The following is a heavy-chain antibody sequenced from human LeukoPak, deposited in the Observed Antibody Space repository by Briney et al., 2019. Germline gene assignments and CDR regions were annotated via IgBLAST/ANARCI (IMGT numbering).Heavy chain of an antibody. CDR2: IRFDGSNG. J-gene: IGHJ4*02. CDR1: GFIFSSYG. D-gene: IGHD2-15*01. V-gene: IGHV3-30*02. CDR3: ARVFRGYYFDY. Sequence: GGSLRLSCVASGFIFSSYGIHWVRQAPGKGLEWVAFIRFDGSNGYYTDSVKGRFTISRDNSKNTLYLHMSSLRTEDTAVYYCARVFRGYYFDYWGQGTLVTVSS.